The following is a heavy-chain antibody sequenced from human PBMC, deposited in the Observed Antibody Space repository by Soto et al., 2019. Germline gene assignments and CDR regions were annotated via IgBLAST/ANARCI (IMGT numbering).Heavy chain of an antibody. CDR2: IWNDGTNK. V-gene: IGHV3-33*03. CDR3: AKDMAAAANQGDAFDI. D-gene: IGHD6-13*01. CDR1: GFTFSNYG. Sequence: QVQLVESGGGVVQPGRSLRLSCAASGFTFSNYGMHWVRQAPGKGVEWVAVIWNDGTNKYYVDSVRGRFTISRDDSKNTLYLEMNSLRAEDTGVYYCAKDMAAAANQGDAFDIWGLGTMVSVSA. J-gene: IGHJ3*02.